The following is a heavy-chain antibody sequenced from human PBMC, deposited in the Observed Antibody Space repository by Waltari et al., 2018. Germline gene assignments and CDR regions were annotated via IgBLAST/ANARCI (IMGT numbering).Heavy chain of an antibody. V-gene: IGHV3-21*01. CDR3: AMSSGWGVGDY. CDR1: GFTFSSYS. D-gene: IGHD6-19*01. Sequence: EVQLVESGGGLVKPGGSLRLSCAASGFTFSSYSMNWVRQAPGKGLEWVSSISSISSYIYYADSVKVRFTISRDNAKNSLYRQMNSLRAEDTAVYYCAMSSGWGVGDYWGQGTLVTVSS. J-gene: IGHJ4*02. CDR2: ISSISSYI.